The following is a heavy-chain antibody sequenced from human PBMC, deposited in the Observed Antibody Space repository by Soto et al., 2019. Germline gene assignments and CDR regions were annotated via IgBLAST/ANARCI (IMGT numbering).Heavy chain of an antibody. J-gene: IGHJ1*01. CDR3: ARDGFSAEYILH. Sequence: QVQLQESGPGLVKPSQTLSLTCTVSGGPINNSGYYWSWIRQLPGKGLEWIGYVYYSGITNYNPSFESRLTMSVDTSKNQFSLKLNSVTAADTAVYYCARDGFSAEYILHWGQGTLVTVSS. CDR2: VYYSGIT. CDR1: GGPINNSGYY. V-gene: IGHV4-31*03.